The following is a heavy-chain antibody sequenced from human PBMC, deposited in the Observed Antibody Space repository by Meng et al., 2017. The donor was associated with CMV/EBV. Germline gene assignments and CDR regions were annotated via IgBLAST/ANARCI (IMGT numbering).Heavy chain of an antibody. J-gene: IGHJ4*02. CDR3: ARSLFDSNDPFDY. CDR1: GIPFRTHW. CDR2: ISSSSSYI. V-gene: IGHV3-21*01. D-gene: IGHD3-22*01. Sequence: GESLKISCAASGIPFRTHWMHWVRQAPGKGLEWVSSISSSSSYIYYADSVKGRFTISRDNAKNSLYLQMNSLRADDTAVYYCARSLFDSNDPFDYWGQGTVVTVSS.